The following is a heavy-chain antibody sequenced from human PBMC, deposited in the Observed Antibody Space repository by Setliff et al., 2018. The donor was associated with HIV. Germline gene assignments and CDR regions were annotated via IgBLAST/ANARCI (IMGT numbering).Heavy chain of an antibody. V-gene: IGHV4-34*01. CDR2: INHSGRA. CDR1: GESFRGYY. J-gene: IGHJ4*01. D-gene: IGHD2-8*01. Sequence: KPSETLSLTCAVYGESFRGYYWSWIRQPAGKGLEWLGEINHSGRAKYNPSLKSRASISADTSKNQFSLRLTSVTAADTAVYYCARGAPYCNHGICHPFDYWGHGNLVTVSS. CDR3: ARGAPYCNHGICHPFDY.